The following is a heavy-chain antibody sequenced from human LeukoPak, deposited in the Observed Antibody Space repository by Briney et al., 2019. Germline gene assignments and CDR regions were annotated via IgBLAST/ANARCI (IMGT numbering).Heavy chain of an antibody. D-gene: IGHD3-22*01. J-gene: IGHJ4*02. CDR1: GYTFTSYA. CDR2: INTNTGNP. Sequence: ASVKVSCKASGYTFTSYAMNWVRQAPGQGLEWMGWINTNTGNPTYAQGFTGRFVFSLDTSVSTAYLQISSLKAEDTAVYYCARERLYDSSGYYYPYYFDYWGQGTLVTVSS. V-gene: IGHV7-4-1*02. CDR3: ARERLYDSSGYYYPYYFDY.